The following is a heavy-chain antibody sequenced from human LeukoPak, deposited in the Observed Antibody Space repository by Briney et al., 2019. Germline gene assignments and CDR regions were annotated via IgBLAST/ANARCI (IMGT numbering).Heavy chain of an antibody. CDR2: ISGSGGST. J-gene: IGHJ4*02. D-gene: IGHD3-9*01. CDR3: AKASDYDILTGYYPFDY. V-gene: IGHV3-23*01. CDR1: GFTFSSYA. Sequence: GGSLRLSCAASGFTFSSYAMSWVRQAPGKGLEWVSAISGSGGSTYYADSVKGRFTISRDNSKNTLYLQMNSLRAEDTAVYYCAKASDYDILTGYYPFDYWGQGTLVTVSP.